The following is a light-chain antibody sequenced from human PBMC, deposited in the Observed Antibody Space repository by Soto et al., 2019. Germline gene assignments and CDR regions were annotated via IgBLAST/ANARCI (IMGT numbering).Light chain of an antibody. CDR2: GGF. CDR3: QHYDRSPMFT. CDR1: QSVSSDY. V-gene: IGKV3-20*01. J-gene: IGKJ2*01. Sequence: EVVLTQFPGTLSLSPGERATLSCRASQSVSSDYLGWYQQKPGQAPRLLIYGGFIRATGIPDRFSGSGSGTDFTLTINRLEPEDFALYYCQHYDRSPMFTFGQGTRLQIK.